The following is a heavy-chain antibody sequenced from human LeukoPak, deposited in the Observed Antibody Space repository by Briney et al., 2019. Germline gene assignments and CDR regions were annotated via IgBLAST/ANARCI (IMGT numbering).Heavy chain of an antibody. Sequence: SETLSLTCSMSGGSISSNYLTWIRQPPGKGLEWIGYIYYTGSTNYNPSLKSRVTISVDTSKNQFSLKLTSVTAADTAVYYCAREISMTVGGGAFDIWGQGTMVTVSS. CDR1: GGSISSNY. CDR3: AREISMTVGGGAFDI. J-gene: IGHJ3*02. V-gene: IGHV4-59*01. D-gene: IGHD3-22*01. CDR2: IYYTGST.